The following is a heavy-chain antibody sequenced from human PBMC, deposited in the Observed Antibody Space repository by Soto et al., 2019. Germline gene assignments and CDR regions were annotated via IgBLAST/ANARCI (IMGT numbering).Heavy chain of an antibody. J-gene: IGHJ4*02. D-gene: IGHD6-19*01. Sequence: TSETLSLTCTVSGGSISSSSYYWGWIRQPPGKGLEWIASIYYSGSANYNPSLKSRVTISVDTSKNQFSLKLSSVTAADTAVYYCARHQSENWYSSGWYQSFFDYWGQGTLVTVSS. CDR2: IYYSGSA. CDR3: ARHQSENWYSSGWYQSFFDY. CDR1: GGSISSSSYY. V-gene: IGHV4-39*01.